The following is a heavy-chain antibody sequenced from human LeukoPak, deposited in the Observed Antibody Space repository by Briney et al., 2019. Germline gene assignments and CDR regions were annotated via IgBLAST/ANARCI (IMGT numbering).Heavy chain of an antibody. CDR3: ARDHPIDYGGNPLSPS. CDR2: IRYDGSNT. D-gene: IGHD4-23*01. J-gene: IGHJ4*02. CDR1: GFTFSSYG. Sequence: GGSLRLSCAASGFTFSSYGMHWVRQAPGKGLEWVTFIRYDGSNTNYADSVKGRFTISRDNSKNTLYLQMNSLRAEDTAVYYCARDHPIDYGGNPLSPSGGQGTLVTVSS. V-gene: IGHV3-30*02.